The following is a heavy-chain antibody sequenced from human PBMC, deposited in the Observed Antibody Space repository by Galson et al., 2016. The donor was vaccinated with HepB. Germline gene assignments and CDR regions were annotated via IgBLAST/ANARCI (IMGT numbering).Heavy chain of an antibody. Sequence: SLRLSCAASGFTFSNYAMYWVRQAPGKGLEWVAVISFDGNNQYYAASVKGRFTISRDNSNNTLYLRTDSLRVDDTAVYYCVRGKNAGDSTRLNYWGQGTLVTVSS. CDR2: ISFDGNNQ. D-gene: IGHD2/OR15-2a*01. CDR3: VRGKNAGDSTRLNY. V-gene: IGHV3-30-3*01. CDR1: GFTFSNYA. J-gene: IGHJ4*02.